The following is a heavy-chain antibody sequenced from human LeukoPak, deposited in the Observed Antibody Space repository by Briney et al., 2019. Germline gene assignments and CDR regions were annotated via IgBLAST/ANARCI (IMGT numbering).Heavy chain of an antibody. V-gene: IGHV3-30-3*01. CDR2: ISYDGSNK. CDR1: GFTFSSYA. CDR3: ARGGITIFGVVIRPGIFDY. Sequence: PGGSLRLSCAASGFTFSSYAMHWVRQAPGKGLEWVAVISYDGSNKYYADSVKGRFTISRDNSKNTLYLQMNSLRAEDTAVYYCARGGITIFGVVIRPGIFDYWGQGTLVTVSS. D-gene: IGHD3-3*01. J-gene: IGHJ4*02.